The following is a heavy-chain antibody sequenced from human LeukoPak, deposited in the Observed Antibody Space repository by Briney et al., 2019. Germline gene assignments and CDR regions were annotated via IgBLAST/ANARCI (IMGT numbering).Heavy chain of an antibody. CDR2: ISYDGSNK. V-gene: IGHV3-30*18. CDR3: AKDHLYVEYYFDY. J-gene: IGHJ4*02. CDR1: GFTFSSHG. Sequence: GGSLRLSCAASGFTFSSHGMHWVRQAPGKGLEWVAVISYDGSNKYYADSVKGRFTISRDNSKNTLYLQMNSLRAEDTAVYYCAKDHLYVEYYFDYWGQGTLVTVSS. D-gene: IGHD3-16*01.